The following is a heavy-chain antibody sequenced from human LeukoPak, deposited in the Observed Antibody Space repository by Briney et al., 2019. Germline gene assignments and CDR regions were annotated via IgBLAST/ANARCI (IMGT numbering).Heavy chain of an antibody. CDR3: ARDGGGGKGFDY. Sequence: NPSETLSLTCTVSGGSISNYYWSWIRQPPGKGLEWIGYIYYSGSTNYNPSLKSRVTISVDTSKNQFSLKLSSVTAADTAVYYCARDGGGGKGFDYWGQGTLVTVSS. CDR2: IYYSGST. J-gene: IGHJ4*02. V-gene: IGHV4-59*01. CDR1: GGSISNYY. D-gene: IGHD3-16*01.